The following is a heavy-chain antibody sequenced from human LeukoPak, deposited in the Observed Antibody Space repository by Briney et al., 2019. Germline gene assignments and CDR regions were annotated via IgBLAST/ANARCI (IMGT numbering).Heavy chain of an antibody. CDR2: ISGNGGST. Sequence: PGGSLRLSCAASGFTFSSYAMSWVRQAPGKGLEWVSVISGNGGSTYYADSVKGRFTISRDTSKNTLYLQMNSLRADDTAVYYCAKEAGSSNWYIDYWGQGTLVTVSS. V-gene: IGHV3-23*01. CDR1: GFTFSSYA. D-gene: IGHD6-19*01. J-gene: IGHJ4*02. CDR3: AKEAGSSNWYIDY.